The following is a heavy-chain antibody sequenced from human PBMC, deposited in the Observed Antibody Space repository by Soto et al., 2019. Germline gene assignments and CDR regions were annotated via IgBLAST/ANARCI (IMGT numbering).Heavy chain of an antibody. CDR3: AKDYITMIVVVITCMDV. D-gene: IGHD3-22*01. V-gene: IGHV3-30*18. Sequence: LRLSCAASGFTFSSYGMHWVRQAPGKGLEWVAVISYDGSNKYYADSVKGRFTISRDNSKNTLYLQMNSLRAEDTAVYYCAKDYITMIVVVITCMDVWGQGTTVTVSS. CDR2: ISYDGSNK. CDR1: GFTFSSYG. J-gene: IGHJ6*02.